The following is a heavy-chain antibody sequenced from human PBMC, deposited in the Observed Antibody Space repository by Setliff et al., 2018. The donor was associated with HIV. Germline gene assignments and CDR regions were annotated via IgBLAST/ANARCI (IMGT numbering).Heavy chain of an antibody. D-gene: IGHD3-10*01. CDR3: ARDRHSSGLGSYGP. V-gene: IGHV4-4*07. CDR2: IDGSGTT. CDR1: GGSFGVYR. Sequence: SETLSLTCTISGGSFGVYRWSWIRQSAGRGLEWIGRIDGSGTTGYKPSLKGRVAISVDTSRDQFSLRVTSVTAADTAVYFCARDRHSSGLGSYGPWGPGILVTV. J-gene: IGHJ5*02.